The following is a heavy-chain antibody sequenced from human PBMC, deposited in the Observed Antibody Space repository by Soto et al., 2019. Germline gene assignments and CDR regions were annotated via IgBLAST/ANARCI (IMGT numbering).Heavy chain of an antibody. CDR2: MNPNSGNT. CDR1: GYTFTSYD. J-gene: IGHJ6*02. CDR3: ARGAGHFYYFYGMDV. Sequence: ASVKVSCKASGYTFTSYDINWVRQATGQGLEWMGWMNPNSGNTGYAQKFQGRVTMTRNTSISTAYMELSSLRSEDTAVYYCARGAGHFYYFYGMDVWGQGTTVTVSS. V-gene: IGHV1-8*01.